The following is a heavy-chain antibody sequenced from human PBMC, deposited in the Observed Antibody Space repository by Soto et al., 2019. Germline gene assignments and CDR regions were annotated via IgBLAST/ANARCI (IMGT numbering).Heavy chain of an antibody. CDR3: AGAKGFTAMVEGVDP. V-gene: IGHV4-39*01. CDR1: GGSISSSSYY. Sequence: KTSETLSLTCTVSGGSISSSSYYWGWIRQPPGKGLEWIGSIYYSGSTYYNPSLTSRVTISVDTSKNQFSLKLSSVTAADTAVYYCAGAKGFTAMVEGVDPWGQGTLVTVSS. J-gene: IGHJ5*02. CDR2: IYYSGST. D-gene: IGHD5-18*01.